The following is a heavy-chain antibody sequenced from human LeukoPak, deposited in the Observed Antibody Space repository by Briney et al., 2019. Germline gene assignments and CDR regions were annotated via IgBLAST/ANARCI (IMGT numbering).Heavy chain of an antibody. J-gene: IGHJ3*02. CDR2: IYYSGST. V-gene: IGHV4-31*03. CDR3: ARQRGLWFGEFGRKNAFDI. CDR1: GGSISSGGYY. D-gene: IGHD3-10*01. Sequence: SETLSLTCTVSGGSISSGGYYWSWIRQHPGKGLEWIGYIYYSGSTYYNPSLKSRVTISVDTSKNQFSLKLSSVTAADTAVYYCARQRGLWFGEFGRKNAFDIWGQGTMVTVSS.